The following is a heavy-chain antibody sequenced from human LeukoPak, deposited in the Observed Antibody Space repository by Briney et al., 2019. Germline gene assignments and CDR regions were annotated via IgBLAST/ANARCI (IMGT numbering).Heavy chain of an antibody. CDR1: GFTFSNYW. D-gene: IGHD5-18*01. Sequence: GGSLRLSCAASGFTFSNYWMTWVRQAPGKGPEWVSCISSSGSTMYYADSVKGRFTISRDNAKNSLYLQMNSLRAEDTAVYYCARGFRDTAMFLDYWGQGTLVTVSS. CDR2: ISSSGSTM. CDR3: ARGFRDTAMFLDY. J-gene: IGHJ4*02. V-gene: IGHV3-48*03.